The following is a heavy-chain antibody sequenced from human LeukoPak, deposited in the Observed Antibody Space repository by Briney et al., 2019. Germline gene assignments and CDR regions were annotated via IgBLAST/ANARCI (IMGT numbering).Heavy chain of an antibody. V-gene: IGHV1-46*01. Sequence: ASVRVSCKASGYTFTSYYMHWVRQAPGQGLEWMGIINPSGGSTSYAQKFQGRVTMTRDTSTSTVYMELSSLRSEDTAVYYCARENPVAAAADYWGQGTLVTVSS. J-gene: IGHJ4*02. D-gene: IGHD6-13*01. CDR2: INPSGGST. CDR1: GYTFTSYY. CDR3: ARENPVAAAADY.